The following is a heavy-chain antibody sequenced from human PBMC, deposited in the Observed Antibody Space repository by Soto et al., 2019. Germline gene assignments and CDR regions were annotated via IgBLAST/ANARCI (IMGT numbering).Heavy chain of an antibody. D-gene: IGHD6-6*01. CDR3: ASHRVSGY. Sequence: GGSLRLSCAASGFTLRSYSMNWVRQAPGKGLDWISYISASTTSIYYADSVKGRFTISRDNSKNTLYLQMNSLRAEDTAVYYCASHRVSGYWGQGTLVTVS. J-gene: IGHJ4*02. CDR2: ISASTTSI. CDR1: GFTLRSYS. V-gene: IGHV3-48*01.